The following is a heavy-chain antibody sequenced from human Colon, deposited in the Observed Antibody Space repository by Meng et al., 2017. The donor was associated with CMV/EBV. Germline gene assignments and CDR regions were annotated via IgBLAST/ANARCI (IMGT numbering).Heavy chain of an antibody. D-gene: IGHD4-23*01. CDR3: AGGWQLGP. CDR1: GDSVSSDSAA. Sequence: QVQLQQSGPGLVKPSXXXXPTCVISGDSVSSDSAAWNWIRQSPSRGLEWLGRTYYRSRWYNEYAASMESRMTINADTSKNQLSLQLNSVTPEDTAVYYCAGGWQLGPWGQGTLVTVSS. J-gene: IGHJ5*02. V-gene: IGHV6-1*01. CDR2: TYYRSRWYN.